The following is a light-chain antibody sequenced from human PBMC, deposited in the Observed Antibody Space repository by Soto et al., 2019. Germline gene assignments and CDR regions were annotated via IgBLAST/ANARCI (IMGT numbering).Light chain of an antibody. CDR3: ATWDDSLNGWV. J-gene: IGLJ3*02. Sequence: QSVLTQPPSASGTPGQRVTISCSGSSSNIGSNSVNWYQQLPGTSPKLLIYTNNQRPSGVPDRFSGSKSGTSASLAISGLQSVDEADYYCATWDDSLNGWVFGGGTKVTV. CDR2: TNN. V-gene: IGLV1-44*01. CDR1: SSNIGSNS.